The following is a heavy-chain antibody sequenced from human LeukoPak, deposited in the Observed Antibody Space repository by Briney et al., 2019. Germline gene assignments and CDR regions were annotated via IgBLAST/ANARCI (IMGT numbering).Heavy chain of an antibody. D-gene: IGHD4-17*01. Sequence: PGGSLRLSCAASGFTFRSYWMSWVRQAPGKGLEWVSVIYSGGSTYYADSVKGRFIISRDNSKKTLYLQMNSLRAEDTAVYYCARVDYGDYGFDYWGQGTLVTVSS. CDR3: ARVDYGDYGFDY. J-gene: IGHJ4*02. V-gene: IGHV3-66*01. CDR2: IYSGGST. CDR1: GFTFRSYW.